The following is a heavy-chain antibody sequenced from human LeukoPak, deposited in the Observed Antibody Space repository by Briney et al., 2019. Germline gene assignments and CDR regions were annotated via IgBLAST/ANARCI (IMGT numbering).Heavy chain of an antibody. V-gene: IGHV3-30*18. CDR1: GFTFSSYG. CDR2: ISYDGSNK. Sequence: GGSLRLPCAASGFTFSSYGMHWVRQAPGKGLEWVAVISYDGSNKYYADSVKGRFTISRDNSKNTLYLQMNSLRAEDTAVYYCAKLPHVDTENAFDIWGQGTMVTVSS. J-gene: IGHJ3*02. D-gene: IGHD5-18*01. CDR3: AKLPHVDTENAFDI.